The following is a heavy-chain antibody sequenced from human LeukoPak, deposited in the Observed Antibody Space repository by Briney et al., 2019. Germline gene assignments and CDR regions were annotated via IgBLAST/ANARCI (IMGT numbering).Heavy chain of an antibody. J-gene: IGHJ6*02. CDR2: ISSSGSTI. CDR3: ARKQIAAAGMDV. Sequence: PGGSLRLSCAASGFTFSSYEMNWVRQAPGKGLEWVSYISSSGSTIYYADSVKGRFIISRDNAKNSLYLQMNSLRAEDTAVYYCARKQIAAAGMDVWGQGTTVTVSS. CDR1: GFTFSSYE. D-gene: IGHD6-13*01. V-gene: IGHV3-48*03.